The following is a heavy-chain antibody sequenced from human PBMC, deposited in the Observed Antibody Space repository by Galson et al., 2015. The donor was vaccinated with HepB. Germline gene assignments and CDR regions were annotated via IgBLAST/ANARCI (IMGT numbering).Heavy chain of an antibody. V-gene: IGHV3-66*01. CDR3: ASLSSAAAGYYYGMDV. Sequence: SLRLSCAASGFTVSSNYMSWVRQAPGKGLEWVSVICSGGSTYYADSVKGRFTISRDNSKNTLYLQMNSLRAEDTAVYYCASLSSAAAGYYYGMDVWGQGTTVTVSS. D-gene: IGHD6-13*01. CDR2: ICSGGST. CDR1: GFTVSSNY. J-gene: IGHJ6*02.